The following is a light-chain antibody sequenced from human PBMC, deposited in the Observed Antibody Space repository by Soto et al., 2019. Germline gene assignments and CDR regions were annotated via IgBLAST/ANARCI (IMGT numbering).Light chain of an antibody. J-gene: IGKJ1*01. Sequence: EIVLTQSPGTLSLSPGERATLSCRASQSVSSTYLAWYQQKPGQAPRLLIYGVSSRAAGIPDRFSGSGSGTDFTLTISRLEPEDFAVYYCHQYDSIVQTFGQGTKVDIK. V-gene: IGKV3-20*01. CDR1: QSVSSTY. CDR2: GVS. CDR3: HQYDSIVQT.